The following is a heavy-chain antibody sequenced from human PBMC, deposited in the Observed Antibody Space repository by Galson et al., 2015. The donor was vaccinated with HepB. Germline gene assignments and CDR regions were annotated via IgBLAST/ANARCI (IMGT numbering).Heavy chain of an antibody. CDR2: ISSSSSTI. CDR3: ARGSRVVWSGYYTPLRDWFDP. V-gene: IGHV3-48*02. Sequence: SLRLSCAASGFTFSSYSMNWVRQAPGKGLEWVSYISSSSSTIYYADSVKGRFTISRDNAKNSLYLQMNSLRDEDTAVYYCARGSRVVWSGYYTPLRDWFDPWGQGTLVTVSS. D-gene: IGHD3-3*01. CDR1: GFTFSSYS. J-gene: IGHJ5*02.